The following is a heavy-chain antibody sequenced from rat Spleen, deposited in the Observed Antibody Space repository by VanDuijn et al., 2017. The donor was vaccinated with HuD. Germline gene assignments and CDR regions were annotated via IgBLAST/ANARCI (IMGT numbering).Heavy chain of an antibody. J-gene: IGHJ2*01. CDR2: ITNTGGST. CDR1: GFTFNNYW. D-gene: IGHD1-6*01. V-gene: IGHV5-31*01. CDR3: TSPYTSEQKFPFAY. Sequence: EVELVESGGGLVQPGRSLKLSCVASGFTFNNYWMTWIRQAPGKGLEWVASITNTGGSTYYPDSVKGRFTISRDNAKSTLYLQMNSLRSEDTATYYCTSPYTSEQKFPFAYWGQGVMVTVSS.